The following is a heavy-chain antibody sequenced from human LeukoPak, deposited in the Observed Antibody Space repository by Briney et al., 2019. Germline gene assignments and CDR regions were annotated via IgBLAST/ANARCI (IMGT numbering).Heavy chain of an antibody. CDR3: ARDLYYSDTTGYFDY. J-gene: IGHJ4*02. V-gene: IGHV3-30*04. D-gene: IGHD3-22*01. CDR2: LSSDGSNK. Sequence: GGSLRLSCAASGFTFSRYAMHWVRQAPGKGLEWVAFLSSDGSNKYYADSVKGRITISRDNSKNTVYLQMHSLRTEDTAVYYCARDLYYSDTTGYFDYWGRGTLVTVSS. CDR1: GFTFSRYA.